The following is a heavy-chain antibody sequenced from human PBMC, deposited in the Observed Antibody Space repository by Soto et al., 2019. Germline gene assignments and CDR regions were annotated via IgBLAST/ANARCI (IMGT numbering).Heavy chain of an antibody. D-gene: IGHD3-10*01. V-gene: IGHV3-23*01. Sequence: HPGGSLRLSCAASGFTFSSYAMSWVRQAPGKGLEWVSGIRDNGRNTFYADSVKGRFTISRDNSGNTLYLQLNRLRAEDAAVYYCAKETSTLGRPLFDCWGQGTQVTVSS. CDR2: IRDNGRNT. CDR1: GFTFSSYA. CDR3: AKETSTLGRPLFDC. J-gene: IGHJ4*02.